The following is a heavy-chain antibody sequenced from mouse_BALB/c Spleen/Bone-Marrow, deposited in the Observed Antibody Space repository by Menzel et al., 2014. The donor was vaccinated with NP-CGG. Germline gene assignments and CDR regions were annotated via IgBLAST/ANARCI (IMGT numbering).Heavy chain of an antibody. Sequence: QVQLQQSGAELVKPGASVKLYCKASGYTFTSYYMYWVKQRPGQGLEWIGGISPSNGGTNFNEKFKSKATLTVDKSSSTAYMQLSSLTSEDSAVYYCTREAYYDYDYFDYWGQGTTLTVSS. V-gene: IGHV1S81*02. CDR3: TREAYYDYDYFDY. CDR2: ISPSNGGT. D-gene: IGHD2-4*01. J-gene: IGHJ2*01. CDR1: GYTFTSYY.